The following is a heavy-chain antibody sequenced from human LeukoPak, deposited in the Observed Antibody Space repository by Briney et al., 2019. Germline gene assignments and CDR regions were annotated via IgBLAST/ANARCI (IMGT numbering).Heavy chain of an antibody. CDR1: GGSISSYY. J-gene: IGHJ4*02. V-gene: IGHV4-4*07. Sequence: PSETLSLTCTVSGGSISSYYWSWIRQPAGKGLEWIGRIYTSGSTNYNPSLKSRVTMSVDTSKNQFSLKLSSVTAADTAVYYCARDTPLDRYYYDSSGYSSASQFDYWGQGTLVTVSS. D-gene: IGHD3-22*01. CDR2: IYTSGST. CDR3: ARDTPLDRYYYDSSGYSSASQFDY.